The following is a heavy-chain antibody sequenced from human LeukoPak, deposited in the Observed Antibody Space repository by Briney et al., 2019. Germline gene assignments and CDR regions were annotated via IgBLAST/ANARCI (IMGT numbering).Heavy chain of an antibody. Sequence: SETLSLTCTVSGGSISSYYWSWIRQPPGKGLEWVGYIYYSGSTNYNPSLKSRVTISVDTSKNQFSLKLSSVTAADTAVYYCARVAVGVRGVSRNWFDPWGQGTLVTVSS. CDR3: ARVAVGVRGVSRNWFDP. V-gene: IGHV4-59*01. J-gene: IGHJ5*02. CDR1: GGSISSYY. CDR2: IYYSGST. D-gene: IGHD3-10*01.